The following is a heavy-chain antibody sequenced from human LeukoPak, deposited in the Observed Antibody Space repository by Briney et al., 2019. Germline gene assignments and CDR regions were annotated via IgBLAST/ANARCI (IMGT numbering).Heavy chain of an antibody. D-gene: IGHD6-19*01. Sequence: GGSLRLSSAASGFTFSSYEMNWVRQAPGKGLEWVSYISSSGSTIYYADSVKGRFTISRDNVKNSLYLQMNSLRAEDTAVYYCARASSGRGYYYYYMDVWGKGTTVTVSS. V-gene: IGHV3-48*03. CDR2: ISSSGSTI. CDR1: GFTFSSYE. J-gene: IGHJ6*03. CDR3: ARASSGRGYYYYYMDV.